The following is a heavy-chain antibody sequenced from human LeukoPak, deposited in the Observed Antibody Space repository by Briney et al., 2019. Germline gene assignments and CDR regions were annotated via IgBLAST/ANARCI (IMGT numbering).Heavy chain of an antibody. CDR2: ISYDGSNK. V-gene: IGHV3-30*01. D-gene: IGHD6-13*01. CDR1: GFTFSSYA. Sequence: GGSLRLSCAASGFTFSSYAMHWVRQAPGKGLEWVAVISYDGSNKYYADSVKGRFTISRDNSKNTQYLQMNSLRAEDTAVYYCARSAYSSSWTDWFDPWGQGTLVTVSS. J-gene: IGHJ5*02. CDR3: ARSAYSSSWTDWFDP.